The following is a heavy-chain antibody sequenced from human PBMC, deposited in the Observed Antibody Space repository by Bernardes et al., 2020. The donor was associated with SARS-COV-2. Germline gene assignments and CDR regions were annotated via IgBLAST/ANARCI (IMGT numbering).Heavy chain of an antibody. CDR1: GYTFTSYG. CDR3: ARDFNVVVMVPGNWFDP. J-gene: IGHJ5*02. D-gene: IGHD2-15*01. CDR2: ISAYNGNT. Sequence: ASVKVSCKASGYTFTSYGISWVRQAPGQGLEWMGWISAYNGNTNYAQKLQGRVTMTTDTSTSTAYMGLRSLRSDDTAVYYCARDFNVVVMVPGNWFDPWGQGNLDTVAT. V-gene: IGHV1-18*04.